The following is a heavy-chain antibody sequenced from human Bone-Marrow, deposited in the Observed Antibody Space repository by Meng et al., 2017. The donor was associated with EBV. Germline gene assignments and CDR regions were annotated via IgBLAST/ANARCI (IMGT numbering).Heavy chain of an antibody. CDR3: ARPGSSWYPYWYFDL. D-gene: IGHD6-13*01. Sequence: LLGQSGAEVKKPGASVKVSCKASGYTFTSYDINWVRQATGQGLEWMGWMNPNSGNTGYAQKFQGRVTMTRNTSISTAYMELSSLRSEDTAVYYCARPGSSWYPYWYFDLWGRGTLVTVSS. CDR1: GYTFTSYD. J-gene: IGHJ2*01. CDR2: MNPNSGNT. V-gene: IGHV1-8*01.